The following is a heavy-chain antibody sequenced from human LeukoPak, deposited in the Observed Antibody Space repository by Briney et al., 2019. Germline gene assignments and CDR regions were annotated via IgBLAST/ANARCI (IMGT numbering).Heavy chain of an antibody. V-gene: IGHV3-15*01. CDR2: IKSKTDGETT. CDR1: GFTFTDAW. J-gene: IGHJ4*02. D-gene: IGHD3-10*01. CDR3: TTDLGTYYHGSQRLIPIDY. Sequence: GGSLRLSCAASGFTFTDAWMSWVRQAPGKGLEWIGRIKSKTDGETTNYAEPVRGRFTISRDDSKSAVYLQMNSLKIEDTAVYYCTTDLGTYYHGSQRLIPIDYWGQGTLVTVSS.